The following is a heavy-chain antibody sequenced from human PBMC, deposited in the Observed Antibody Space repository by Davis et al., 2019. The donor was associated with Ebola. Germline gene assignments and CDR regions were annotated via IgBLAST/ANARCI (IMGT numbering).Heavy chain of an antibody. Sequence: MPSETLSLTFAVSCGSFSGFYWTWVRQFPGRGVEAIGQVSHNGRTKYNPSLKSRVSISVDPSQNQFSLRLTSVTAADTAVYYCTRGGLSGWNSFQYSFAMDVWGPGTTVKVSS. CDR2: VSHNGRT. CDR1: CGSFSGFY. D-gene: IGHD1-7*01. V-gene: IGHV4-34*01. CDR3: TRGGLSGWNSFQYSFAMDV. J-gene: IGHJ6*02.